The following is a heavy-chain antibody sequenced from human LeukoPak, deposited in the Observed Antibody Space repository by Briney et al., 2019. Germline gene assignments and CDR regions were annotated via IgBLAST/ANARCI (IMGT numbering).Heavy chain of an antibody. D-gene: IGHD3-16*01. J-gene: IGHJ6*02. CDR2: INHNGNVN. CDR1: GFTFSSYW. CDR3: ARGGGLDV. V-gene: IGHV3-7*03. Sequence: GGSLRLSCAASGFTFSSYWMNWARQAPGKGLEWVASINHNGNVNYYVDSVKGRFTISRDNAKNSLYLQMSNLRAEDTAVYFCARGGGLDVWGQGAAVTVSS.